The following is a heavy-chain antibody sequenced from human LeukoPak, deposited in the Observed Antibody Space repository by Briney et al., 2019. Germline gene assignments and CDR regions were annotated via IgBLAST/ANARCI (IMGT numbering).Heavy chain of an antibody. Sequence: PSETLSLTCAVYGGSFSGYYWGWIRQPPGKGLEWIGEINHSGSTNYNPSLKSRVTISVDTSKNQFSLKLSSVTAADTAVYYCARDADIVATITGADAFDIWGQGTMVTVSS. CDR3: ARDADIVATITGADAFDI. D-gene: IGHD5-12*01. CDR2: INHSGST. CDR1: GGSFSGYY. V-gene: IGHV4-34*01. J-gene: IGHJ3*02.